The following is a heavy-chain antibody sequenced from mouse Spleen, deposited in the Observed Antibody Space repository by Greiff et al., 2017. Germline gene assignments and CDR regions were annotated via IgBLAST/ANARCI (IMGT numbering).Heavy chain of an antibody. CDR1: GYTFTDYY. J-gene: IGHJ4*01. CDR3: ARDYGNYDAMDY. D-gene: IGHD2-1*01. Sequence: EVQLQQSGPVLVKPGASVKMSCKASGYTFTDYYMNWVKQSHGKSLEWIGVINPYNGGTSYNQKFKGKATLTVDKSSSTAYMELNSLTSEDSAVYYCARDYGNYDAMDYWGQGTSVTVSS. CDR2: INPYNGGT. V-gene: IGHV1-19*01.